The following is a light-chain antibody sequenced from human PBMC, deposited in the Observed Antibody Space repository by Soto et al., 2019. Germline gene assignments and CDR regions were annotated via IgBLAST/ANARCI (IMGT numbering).Light chain of an antibody. CDR3: QQYSNWPPIT. V-gene: IGKV3-15*01. J-gene: IGKJ5*01. Sequence: EMVMTQSPATLSVSPGERATLSCRASQSVSSKLAWYQQKPGQAPRLLIYDTSTRATGIPARFSGSGSATEFTLTISSLQSEDFAVYYCQQYSNWPPITFGQGTRLEIK. CDR2: DTS. CDR1: QSVSSK.